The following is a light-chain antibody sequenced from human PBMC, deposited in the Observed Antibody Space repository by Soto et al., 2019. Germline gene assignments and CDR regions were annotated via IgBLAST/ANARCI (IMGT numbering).Light chain of an antibody. V-gene: IGKV1-5*01. CDR3: QQYNSYSWT. Sequence: DIQMTQSPSTLSGSLGDRVTITCRASQSISSWLACYQQKPGKAPNLLIYHASNLRGGVPSRFSGGGSGTEFTLTISSLQPDDIATYSCQQYNSYSWTFGQGTRWIS. J-gene: IGKJ1*01. CDR1: QSISSW. CDR2: HAS.